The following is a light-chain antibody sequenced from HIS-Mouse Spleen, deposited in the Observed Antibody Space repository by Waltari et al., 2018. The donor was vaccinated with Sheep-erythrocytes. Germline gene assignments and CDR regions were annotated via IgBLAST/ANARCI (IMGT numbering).Light chain of an antibody. J-gene: IGLJ1*01. CDR3: CSYAGSYNHV. CDR1: SSDVGGYNY. Sequence: QSALTQPRSVSGSPGQSVTISCTGTSSDVGGYNYVSWYQHHPGKAPKLMIYDVSKRPSGVPDRFSGSKSGITASLTISGLQAEDEADYYCCSYAGSYNHVFATGTKVTVL. V-gene: IGLV2-11*01. CDR2: DVS.